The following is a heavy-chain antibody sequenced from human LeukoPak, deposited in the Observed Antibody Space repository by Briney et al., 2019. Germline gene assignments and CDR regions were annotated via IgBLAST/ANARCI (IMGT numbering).Heavy chain of an antibody. CDR2: IWYDGSNK. CDR3: ARGGGLDV. V-gene: IGHV3-33*03. D-gene: IGHD3-16*01. J-gene: IGHJ6*02. Sequence: PGTSLRLSCAASGFTFRSHGMHWVRQAPGKGLEWVAFIWYDGSNKYYTDSVKGRFTISRDNAKNSLYLQMSNLRAEDTAVYFCARGGGLDVWGQGATVTVSS. CDR1: GFTFRSHG.